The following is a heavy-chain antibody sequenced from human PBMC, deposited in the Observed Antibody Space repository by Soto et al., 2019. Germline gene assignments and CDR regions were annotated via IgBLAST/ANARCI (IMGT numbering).Heavy chain of an antibody. CDR3: ARDRGFGIVVVTTYFDY. Sequence: ASVKVSCKASGGTFSSYAISWVRQAPGQGLEWMGGIIPIFGTANYAQKFQGRVTITADESTSTAYMELSSLRSEDTAVYYCARDRGFGIVVVTTYFDYWGQGTLVTVS. D-gene: IGHD2-21*02. CDR1: GGTFSSYA. J-gene: IGHJ4*02. CDR2: IIPIFGTA. V-gene: IGHV1-69*13.